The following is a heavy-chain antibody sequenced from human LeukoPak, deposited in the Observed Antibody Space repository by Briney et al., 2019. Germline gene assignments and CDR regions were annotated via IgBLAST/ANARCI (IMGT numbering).Heavy chain of an antibody. Sequence: SETLFLTCNVSGYSISSGYYWGWIRQPPWEGLEWIGSIYHSGSTYYNPSLKSRVNISVDTSKNQFSLKLSSVTDADTAVYYCARDGDSYGYYYMDVWGKGTTVTVSS. CDR1: GYSISSGYY. CDR3: ARDGDSYGYYYMDV. V-gene: IGHV4-38-2*02. J-gene: IGHJ6*03. D-gene: IGHD5-18*01. CDR2: IYHSGST.